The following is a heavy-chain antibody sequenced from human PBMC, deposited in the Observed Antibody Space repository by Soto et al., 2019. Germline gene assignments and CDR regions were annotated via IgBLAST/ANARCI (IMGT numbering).Heavy chain of an antibody. D-gene: IGHD6-13*01. CDR2: IYHSGST. V-gene: IGHV4-30-4*01. CDR3: ARGNIAAALVY. Sequence: SETLSLTCXVSGGSISSGDYYWSWIRQPPGKGLEWIGYIYHSGSTNYNPSLKSRVTISVDTSKNQFSLNLGSVTAADTAVYYCARGNIAAALVYWGQGTLVTVSS. CDR1: GGSISSGDYY. J-gene: IGHJ4*02.